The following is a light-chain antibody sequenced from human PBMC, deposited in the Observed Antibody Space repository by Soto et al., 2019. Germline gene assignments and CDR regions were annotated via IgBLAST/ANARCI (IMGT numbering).Light chain of an antibody. V-gene: IGKV1-39*01. CDR2: AAS. J-gene: IGKJ5*01. CDR1: QSISSY. Sequence: DIPMTQSPSSLSASVGDRVTITCRASQSISSYLNWYQHKPGKAPNLLIYAASSLQSGVPSRFSGSGSGTDFTLTISSLQPEDFATYYCQQSYSTAITFGQGTRLEIK. CDR3: QQSYSTAIT.